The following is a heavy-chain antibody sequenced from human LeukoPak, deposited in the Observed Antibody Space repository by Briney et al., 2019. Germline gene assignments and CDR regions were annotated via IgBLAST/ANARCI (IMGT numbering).Heavy chain of an antibody. CDR1: GFPFSSYS. V-gene: IGHV3-30*04. CDR3: ARDPNRLADYGGDYFDH. Sequence: LGGSLRLSCAASGFPFSSYSMHWVRQAPGNGLEWVAVISNDGSHKYYADSVKGRFIISRDNSKNTLSLQMNTLRPDDTAVFYCARDPNRLADYGGDYFDHWGQGTLVTVSS. J-gene: IGHJ4*02. D-gene: IGHD4-23*01. CDR2: ISNDGSHK.